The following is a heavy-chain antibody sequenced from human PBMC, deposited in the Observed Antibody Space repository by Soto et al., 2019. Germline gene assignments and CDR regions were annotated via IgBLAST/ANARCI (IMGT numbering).Heavy chain of an antibody. Sequence: QVQLQESGPGLVKPSQTLSLTCSVSGASIRRGDYYWRWIRQPPGTGLEWLGYIYYSGRTYYTPSLKKRLTRSVDAARNQVSLRLTSVTAADTAVYYCALNGGSNWYMDYWGQGILVNVSS. D-gene: IGHD6-13*01. CDR2: IYYSGRT. CDR3: ALNGGSNWYMDY. CDR1: GASIRRGDYY. V-gene: IGHV4-30-4*08. J-gene: IGHJ4*02.